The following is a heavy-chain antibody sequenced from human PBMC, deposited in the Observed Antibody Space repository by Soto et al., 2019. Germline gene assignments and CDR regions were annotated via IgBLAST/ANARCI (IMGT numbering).Heavy chain of an antibody. CDR1: GFTFSSYA. Sequence: PGGSLRLSCAASGFTFSSYAMSWVRQAPGKGLEWVSAISGSGGSTYYADSVKGTLTISRDNSKNTLYLQMNSLRAEDTAVYYCAYSSTLFDYWGQGTLVTVSS. J-gene: IGHJ4*02. D-gene: IGHD6-13*01. V-gene: IGHV3-23*01. CDR2: ISGSGGST. CDR3: AYSSTLFDY.